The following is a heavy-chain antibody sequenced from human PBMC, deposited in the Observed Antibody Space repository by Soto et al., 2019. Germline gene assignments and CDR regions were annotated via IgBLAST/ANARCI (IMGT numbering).Heavy chain of an antibody. V-gene: IGHV1-69*12. CDR2: IIPIFGTA. Sequence: QVQLVQSGAEVKKPGSSVKVSCKASGGTFSSYAISWVRQAPGQGLEWMGGIIPIFGTANYAQKFQGRVTITADESTSTAYMELSSLRSEDTAVYYCARGVVVITTNPYYYGMDVWGQGTTVTVSS. D-gene: IGHD3-22*01. CDR3: ARGVVVITTNPYYYGMDV. J-gene: IGHJ6*02. CDR1: GGTFSSYA.